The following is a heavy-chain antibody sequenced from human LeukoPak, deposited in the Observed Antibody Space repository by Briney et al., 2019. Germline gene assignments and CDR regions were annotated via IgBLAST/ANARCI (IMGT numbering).Heavy chain of an antibody. V-gene: IGHV1-8*01. CDR2: MNPNSGNT. D-gene: IGHD2-2*01. Sequence: ASVKVSCKASGYTFTSYDINWVRQATGQGLEWMGWMNPNSGNTGYAQKFQGRVTMTRNTSISTAYMELSSLRSEDTAVYYCARAPAAVNYYYGMDVWGQGTTVTVSS. J-gene: IGHJ6*02. CDR1: GYTFTSYD. CDR3: ARAPAAVNYYYGMDV.